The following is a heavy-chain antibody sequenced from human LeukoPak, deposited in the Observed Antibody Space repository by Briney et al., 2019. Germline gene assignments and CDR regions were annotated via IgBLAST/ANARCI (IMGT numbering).Heavy chain of an antibody. Sequence: SETLSLTCTVSGGSISSYYWSWIPQPPGKGLEWIGYIYYSGSTNYNPSLKSRVTISVDTSKNQFSLKLSSVTAADTAVYYCARVGTVTTFGMDVWGQGTTVTVSS. CDR3: ARVGTVTTFGMDV. D-gene: IGHD4-17*01. CDR2: IYYSGST. V-gene: IGHV4-59*01. CDR1: GGSISSYY. J-gene: IGHJ6*02.